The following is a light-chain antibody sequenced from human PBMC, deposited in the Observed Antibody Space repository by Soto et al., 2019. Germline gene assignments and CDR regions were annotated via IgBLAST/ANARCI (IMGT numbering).Light chain of an antibody. V-gene: IGKV1-6*01. CDR1: QHIGSD. CDR3: LQDHDDSWT. CDR2: AAS. Sequence: IQMTQSPSSLSASVGDRVTITCQASQHIGSDLSWYQQKPGKAPTLLIYAASNLQSGVPSRFRGSRSGTEFTLTVSSLQPEDFATYYCLQDHDDSWTFGQGTKVDIK. J-gene: IGKJ1*01.